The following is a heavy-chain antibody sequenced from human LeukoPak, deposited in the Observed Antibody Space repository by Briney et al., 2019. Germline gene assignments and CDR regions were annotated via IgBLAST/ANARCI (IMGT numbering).Heavy chain of an antibody. J-gene: IGHJ4*02. CDR2: ISSSSSYN. Sequence: GGSLRLSCAASGFTFSSYNMNWVRQAPGKGLEWVSCISSSSSYNYYADSVKGRFTISRDNARNSLSLQMNSLRAEDTAVYYCARDRGSGYGDYWGQGTLVTVSS. CDR3: ARDRGSGYGDY. V-gene: IGHV3-21*01. CDR1: GFTFSSYN. D-gene: IGHD5-12*01.